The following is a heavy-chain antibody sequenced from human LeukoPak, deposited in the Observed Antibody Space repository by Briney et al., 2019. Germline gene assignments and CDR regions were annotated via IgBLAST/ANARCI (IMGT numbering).Heavy chain of an antibody. CDR2: IYYSGST. V-gene: IGHV4-61*01. Sequence: SETLSLTCTVSGGSVSSGSYYRSWIRQPPGKGLEWIGYIYYSGSTNYNPSLKSRVTISVDTSKNQFSLKLSSVTAADTAVYYCARVSKGLVVITRRVYYFDYWGQGTLVTVSS. CDR3: ARVSKGLVVITRRVYYFDY. CDR1: GGSVSSGSYY. D-gene: IGHD3-22*01. J-gene: IGHJ4*02.